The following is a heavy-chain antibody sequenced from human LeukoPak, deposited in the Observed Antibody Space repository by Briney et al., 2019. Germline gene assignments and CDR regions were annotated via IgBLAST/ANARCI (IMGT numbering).Heavy chain of an antibody. CDR3: ARDGQWELLNAFDI. J-gene: IGHJ3*02. D-gene: IGHD1-26*01. CDR1: GGSIISSNW. CDR2: IYHSGST. V-gene: IGHV4-4*02. Sequence: SETLSLPCSVSGGSIISSNWWSWVRQPPGKGLEWIGEIYHSGSTNYNPSLKSRVTISVDKSKNQFSLKLSSVPAADTAVYYCARDGQWELLNAFDIWGQGTMVTVSS.